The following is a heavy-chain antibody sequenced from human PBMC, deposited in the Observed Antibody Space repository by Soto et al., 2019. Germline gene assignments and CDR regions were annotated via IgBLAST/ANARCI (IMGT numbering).Heavy chain of an antibody. D-gene: IGHD6-13*01. CDR1: GFTFDDYT. CDR3: AKGKKRYSGSQGVDV. Sequence: GGSLRLSCAASGFTFDDYTMHWVRQAPGKGLEWVSLISWDGGSTYYADSVKGRFTISRDNSKNSLYLQMNSLRTEDTALYYFAKGKKRYSGSQGVDVWGQGTRVTVPS. CDR2: ISWDGGST. V-gene: IGHV3-43*01. J-gene: IGHJ6*02.